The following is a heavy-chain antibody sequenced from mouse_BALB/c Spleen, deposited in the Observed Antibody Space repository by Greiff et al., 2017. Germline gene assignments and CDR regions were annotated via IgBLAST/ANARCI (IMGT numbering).Heavy chain of an antibody. CDR3: ARSHGYYAMDY. J-gene: IGHJ4*01. CDR1: GYAFSSYW. V-gene: IGHV1-80*01. CDR2: IYPGDGDT. Sequence: QLQQSGAELVRPGSSVKISCKASGYAFSSYWMNWVKQRPGQGLEWIGQIYPGDGDTNYNGKFKGKATLTADKSSSTAYMQLSSLTSEDSAVYFCARSHGYYAMDYWGQGTSVTVSS.